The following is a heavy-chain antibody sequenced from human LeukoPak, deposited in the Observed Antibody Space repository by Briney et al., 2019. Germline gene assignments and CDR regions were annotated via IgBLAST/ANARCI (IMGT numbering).Heavy chain of an antibody. J-gene: IGHJ6*02. D-gene: IGHD3-10*01. CDR3: ARLNGGCYGAGTKDTPFYYYYYGMDV. CDR2: IYPGDSGT. V-gene: IGHV5-51*01. CDR1: GYSFTSDW. Sequence: GESLMISCKGSGYSFTSDWIGWVRQMPGKGLEWMGIIYPGDSGTRYSPSFQGQVTISADKSISTAYLQWSSLKASDTAMYYCARLNGGCYGAGTKDTPFYYYYYGMDVWGQGTTVTVSS.